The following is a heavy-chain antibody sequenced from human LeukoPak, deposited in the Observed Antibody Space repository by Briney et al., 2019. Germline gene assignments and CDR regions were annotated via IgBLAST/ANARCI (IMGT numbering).Heavy chain of an antibody. CDR2: ISSSSSYI. CDR3: ASYYDFWSGYYNY. Sequence: PGGSLRLSCAASGFTFSSYSMNWVRQAPGKGLEWVSSISSSSSYIYYADSVKGRFTISRDNAKNSLYLQMNSLRAEDTAVYYCASYYDFWSGYYNYWGQGTLVTVSS. J-gene: IGHJ4*02. V-gene: IGHV3-21*01. CDR1: GFTFSSYS. D-gene: IGHD3-3*01.